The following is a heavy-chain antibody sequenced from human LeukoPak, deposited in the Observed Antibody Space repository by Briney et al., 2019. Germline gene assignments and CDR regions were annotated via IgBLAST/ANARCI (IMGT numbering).Heavy chain of an antibody. D-gene: IGHD3-10*01. V-gene: IGHV4-30-2*01. CDR1: GGSISGGGYS. Sequence: SETLSLTCAVSGGSISGGGYSWSWIRQPPGKGREWIRYIYHSGRTYYNPSLKSRVTISVDRSKNQFSLKLSSVPAADTAVYYCARADMVRGDASAFDIWGQGTMVTVSS. CDR2: IYHSGRT. CDR3: ARADMVRGDASAFDI. J-gene: IGHJ3*02.